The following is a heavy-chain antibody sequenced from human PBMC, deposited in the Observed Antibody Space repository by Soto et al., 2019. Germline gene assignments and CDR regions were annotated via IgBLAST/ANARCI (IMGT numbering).Heavy chain of an antibody. D-gene: IGHD2-15*01. J-gene: IGHJ5*02. Sequence: PSETLSLTCTVSSGSISSGTYYWGWIRQPPGKGLEWIGSIYYSGSTYYNPSLKSRVTISVDTSKNQFSLKLSSVTAADTAVYYCVRISSTPPEFYSVSWGQGPLVSVS. CDR3: VRISSTPPEFYSVS. V-gene: IGHV4-39*07. CDR2: IYYSGST. CDR1: SGSISSGTYY.